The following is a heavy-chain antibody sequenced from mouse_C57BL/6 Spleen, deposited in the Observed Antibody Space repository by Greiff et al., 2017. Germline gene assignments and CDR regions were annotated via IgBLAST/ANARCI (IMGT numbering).Heavy chain of an antibody. D-gene: IGHD1-2*01. CDR3: TKREGHSY. Sequence: VQLQQSGAELVRPGASVTLSCKASGYTFTDYEMHWVKQTPVHGLEWIGAIDPDTGGTAYNQKFKGKAILTADKSSSTAYMELRSLKSEDSAVYYCTKREGHSYWGQGTLVTVSA. J-gene: IGHJ3*01. CDR2: IDPDTGGT. CDR1: GYTFTDYE. V-gene: IGHV1-15*01.